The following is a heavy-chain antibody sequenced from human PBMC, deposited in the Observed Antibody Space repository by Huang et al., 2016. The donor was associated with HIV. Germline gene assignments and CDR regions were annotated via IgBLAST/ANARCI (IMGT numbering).Heavy chain of an antibody. CDR3: AKDLTYTFGRHFDY. J-gene: IGHJ4*02. V-gene: IGHV3-30*02. CDR2: IRYDGNNY. CDR1: GFTFGSFG. D-gene: IGHD3-3*01. Sequence: QVQLVESGGGVVQPGGSLRLSCTASGFTFGSFGMHWVRQAPGKGLEWVAFIRYDGNNYYYAESVRGRFTISRDNSKDTLYLQTNRLRPDDSAIYYCAKDLTYTFGRHFDYWGRGTLVTVSS.